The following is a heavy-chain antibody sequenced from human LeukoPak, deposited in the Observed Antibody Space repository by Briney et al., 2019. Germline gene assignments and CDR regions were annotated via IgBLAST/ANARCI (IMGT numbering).Heavy chain of an antibody. CDR1: GYTFTSYD. Sequence: ASVKVSCKASGYTFTSYDISWVRQAPGQGLEWMGGISGYNGNTNYAQQFRGRVTMTTDTSTSAAYMELKSLRFDDTAVYYCAKPARTDYADYWGQGTLVAVSS. CDR3: AKPARTDYADY. CDR2: ISGYNGNT. D-gene: IGHD1-14*01. J-gene: IGHJ4*02. V-gene: IGHV1-18*01.